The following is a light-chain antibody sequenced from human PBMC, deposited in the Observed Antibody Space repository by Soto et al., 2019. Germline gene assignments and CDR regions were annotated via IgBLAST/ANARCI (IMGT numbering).Light chain of an antibody. J-gene: IGLJ1*01. CDR1: SSGVGGYNY. CDR2: DVS. Sequence: QFVLTQPASVSGSPGQSITISCTGTSSGVGGYNYVSWYQQHPGKAPKFMIYDVSNRPSGVSNRFSGSKSGNTASLTISGLQAEDEADYYCSSYTTSNTRQIVFGTGTKVTVL. V-gene: IGLV2-14*01. CDR3: SSYTTSNTRQIV.